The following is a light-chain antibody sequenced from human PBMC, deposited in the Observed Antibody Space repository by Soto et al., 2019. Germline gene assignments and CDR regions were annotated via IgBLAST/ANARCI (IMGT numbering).Light chain of an antibody. CDR2: GAS. CDR3: QQYGSSSTVA. V-gene: IGKV3-20*01. CDR1: QSVSSSY. Sequence: EIVLTQSPGTLSLSPGERATLSCRASQSVSSSYLAWYQQKPGQAPRLLIYGASSRATGIPDRFSGSGSGTDFTLTISRLEPEDFAVYYCQQYGSSSTVAFGQGTQVEIK. J-gene: IGKJ1*01.